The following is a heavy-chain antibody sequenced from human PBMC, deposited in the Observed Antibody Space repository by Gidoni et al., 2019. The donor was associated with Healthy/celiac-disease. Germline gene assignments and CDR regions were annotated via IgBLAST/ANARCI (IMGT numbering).Heavy chain of an antibody. D-gene: IGHD5-18*01. CDR2: IIPIFGTA. J-gene: IGHJ4*02. CDR1: GGTFSSYA. CDR3: ATAVDTAMASLIDY. Sequence: QVQLVQSGAEVKKPGSSVKVSCKASGGTFSSYAISWVRQAPGQGLEWMGGIIPIFGTANYAQKFQGRVTITADESTSTAYMELSSLRSEDTAVYYCATAVDTAMASLIDYWGQGTLVTVSS. V-gene: IGHV1-69*01.